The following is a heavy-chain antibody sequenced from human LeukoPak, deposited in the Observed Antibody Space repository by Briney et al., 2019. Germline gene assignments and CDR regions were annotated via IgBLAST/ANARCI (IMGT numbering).Heavy chain of an antibody. D-gene: IGHD3-22*01. CDR2: INPNSGGT. V-gene: IGHV1-2*02. CDR1: GYTFTGYY. J-gene: IGHJ4*02. CDR3: ARGMPRTYYYDSSGYYYFDY. Sequence: VASVKVSCKASGYTFTGYYMHWVRQAPGQGLEWMGWINPNSGGTNYAQKFQGRVTMTRDTSISTAYMELSGLRSDDTAVYYCARGMPRTYYYDSSGYYYFDYWGQGTLVTVSS.